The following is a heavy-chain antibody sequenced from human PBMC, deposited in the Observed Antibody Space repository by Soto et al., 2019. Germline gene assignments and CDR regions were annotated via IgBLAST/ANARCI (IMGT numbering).Heavy chain of an antibody. V-gene: IGHV3-30*18. CDR1: GFIFSDYG. Sequence: QVRLVESGGGVVQPGTSLRLSCTTSGFIFSDYGIHWVRQAPGKGLEWVALISYDGNKKYYADSVKGRFTISRDNSKNTLYLQMNSLRAEDTAVYYCAKEVGSGTYYVSPNWFDSWGPGTLVTVSS. CDR2: ISYDGNKK. CDR3: AKEVGSGTYYVSPNWFDS. D-gene: IGHD3-10*01. J-gene: IGHJ5*01.